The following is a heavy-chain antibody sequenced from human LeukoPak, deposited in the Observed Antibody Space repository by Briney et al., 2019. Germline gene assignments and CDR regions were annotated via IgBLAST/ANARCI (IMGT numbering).Heavy chain of an antibody. D-gene: IGHD2-21*02. Sequence: SQTLSLTCLISGDSVSSNSAAWNWLRQSPSRGLEWLGRTYYRSRWYNKYATSLKSRVTINPDTSKNQFSLLLNSVTPEDTAVYYCARRDSSYYYGMDVWGQGTTVTVSS. CDR1: GDSVSSNSAA. CDR2: TYYRSRWYN. J-gene: IGHJ6*02. CDR3: ARRDSSYYYGMDV. V-gene: IGHV6-1*01.